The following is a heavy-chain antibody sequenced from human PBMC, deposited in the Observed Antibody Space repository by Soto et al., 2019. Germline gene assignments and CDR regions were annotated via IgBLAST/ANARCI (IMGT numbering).Heavy chain of an antibody. CDR3: AKDPVVGPEIAFDI. D-gene: IGHD3-22*01. J-gene: IGHJ3*02. CDR1: GFTFSSYA. CDR2: ISGSGSST. Sequence: EGQLLESGGGLVQPGGSLRLSCAASGFTFSSYAMSWVRQAPGKGLEWVSAISGSGSSTYYADSVKGRFTISRENSKNTLYLQMNSLIADDTAVYYCAKDPVVGPEIAFDIWGQGTIVTVSS. V-gene: IGHV3-23*01.